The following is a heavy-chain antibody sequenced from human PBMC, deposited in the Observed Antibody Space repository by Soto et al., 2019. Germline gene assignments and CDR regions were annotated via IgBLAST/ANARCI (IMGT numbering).Heavy chain of an antibody. J-gene: IGHJ3*02. CDR1: GDSVSSNSAA. CDR3: PRVCTNGLCYPGDAFDI. V-gene: IGHV6-1*01. CDR2: TYYRSKWYN. D-gene: IGHD2-8*01. Sequence: QSQTLSLTCAISGDSVSSNSAAWNWIRQSPSRGLEWLGRTYYRSKWYNDYAVSVKSRITINPDTSKNQFSLQLNSVTPEDTAVHYSPRVCTNGLCYPGDAFDIWGQVTRVTVSS.